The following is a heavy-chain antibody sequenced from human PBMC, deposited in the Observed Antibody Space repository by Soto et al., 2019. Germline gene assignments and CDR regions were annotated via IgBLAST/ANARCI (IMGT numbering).Heavy chain of an antibody. D-gene: IGHD3-3*01. CDR2: INPNTGDT. CDR1: GYTFTAYW. CDR3: ARGPSSGAFDI. Sequence: QVQLEQSGAEVKKPGAAVKASCKASGYTFTAYWLHWLRQAPGQGLEWMAWINPNTGDTDFAQKFQGRVTMTRDTSIRTAYMEVSSLRPEDTAVYYCARGPSSGAFDIWGQGTMVSVSS. J-gene: IGHJ3*02. V-gene: IGHV1-2*02.